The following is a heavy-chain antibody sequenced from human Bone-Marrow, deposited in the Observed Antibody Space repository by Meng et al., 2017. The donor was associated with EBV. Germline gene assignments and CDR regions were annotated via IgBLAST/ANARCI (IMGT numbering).Heavy chain of an antibody. CDR3: ARGNAYNVPSFDY. Sequence: SGPGLVKPSGPLSLTCCVSGASISVSNWWSWVRQPPGKGLEWIGEIWHGGNTNYNPSLKSRVTISVDKSGNQFSLNLNSVTAADTAVYYCARGNAYNVPSFDYWGQGTLVTVSS. V-gene: IGHV4-4*02. CDR1: GASISVSNW. CDR2: IWHGGNT. J-gene: IGHJ4*02. D-gene: IGHD5-24*01.